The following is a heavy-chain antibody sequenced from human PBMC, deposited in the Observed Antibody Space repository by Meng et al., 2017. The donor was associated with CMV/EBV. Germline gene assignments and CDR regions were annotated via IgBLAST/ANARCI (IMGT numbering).Heavy chain of an antibody. CDR1: EFTVNSKY. D-gene: IGHD4-17*01. CDR2: IYSDGST. CDR3: RLGHYSQD. V-gene: IGHV3-66*01. J-gene: IGHJ4*02. Sequence: EVQLVESGGGLVQPGGSLRLSCAASEFTVNSKYMSWIRQTPGKGLEWLSVIYSDGSTYYADSVKGRFIISRDNSRNTVYLQMNSLRVEDTGVYYCRLGHYSQDWGQGTLVTVSS.